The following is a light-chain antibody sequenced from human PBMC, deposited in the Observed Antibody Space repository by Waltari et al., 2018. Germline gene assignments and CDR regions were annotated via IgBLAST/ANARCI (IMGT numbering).Light chain of an antibody. CDR2: DNN. CDR3: GTWDSSLDSYV. CDR1: TSNIGNYY. J-gene: IGLJ1*01. Sequence: QSVLTQPPSVSAAPGQKVTVSCSGSTSNIGNYYVSWYQQLPGTAPKLLIFDNNQRPARLPDRFSCSKSRTSTTPGITGLQTGDEAEYYCGTWDSSLDSYVFGTGSKVTLL. V-gene: IGLV1-51*01.